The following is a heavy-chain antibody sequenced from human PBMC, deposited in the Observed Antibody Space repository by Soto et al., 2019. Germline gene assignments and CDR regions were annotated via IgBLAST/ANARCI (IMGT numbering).Heavy chain of an antibody. CDR1: GYSFAGYW. CDR3: ARQIYDSDTGPNFQYYFDP. Sequence: PGESLKISCKGSGYSFAGYWITWVRQMPGKGLEWMGRIDPSDSQTYYSPSFRGHVTISAAKSITTVFLQWSSLRASDTAMYYCARQIYDSDTGPNFQYYFDPGGQGHTVTLSS. D-gene: IGHD3-22*01. J-gene: IGHJ4*02. CDR2: IDPSDSQT. V-gene: IGHV5-10-1*01.